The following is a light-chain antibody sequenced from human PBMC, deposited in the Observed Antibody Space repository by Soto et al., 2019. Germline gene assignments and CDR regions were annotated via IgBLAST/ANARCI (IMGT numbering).Light chain of an antibody. Sequence: DIVMTQSPLSLPVTPGEPASISCRSSQSLLHSHGYHYLDWYLQKPGQSPQLLIYLDSNRASGLPDRFSGSGSGTEFTLIINRLEPEDFALYYCQHYGTSIIFGQGTRLEIK. CDR3: QHYGTSII. CDR1: QSLLHSHGYHY. CDR2: LDS. J-gene: IGKJ5*01. V-gene: IGKV2-28*01.